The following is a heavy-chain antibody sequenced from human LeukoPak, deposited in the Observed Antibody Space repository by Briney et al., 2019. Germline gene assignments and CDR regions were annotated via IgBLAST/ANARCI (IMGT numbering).Heavy chain of an antibody. J-gene: IGHJ6*02. Sequence: SETLSLTCTVSGGSISSYYWSWIRQPPGKGLEWIGYIYYSGSTNYNPSLKSRVTISVDTSKNQFSLKLSSVTAADTAVYYCARDLGGGRYYGMDVWGQGTTVTVSS. CDR2: IYYSGST. CDR1: GGSISSYY. V-gene: IGHV4-59*01. D-gene: IGHD2-15*01. CDR3: ARDLGGGRYYGMDV.